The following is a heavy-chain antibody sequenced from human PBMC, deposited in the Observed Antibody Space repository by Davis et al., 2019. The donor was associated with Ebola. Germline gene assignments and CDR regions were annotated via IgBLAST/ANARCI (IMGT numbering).Heavy chain of an antibody. Sequence: ASVKVSCKSSGYTFTSYGLVWVRQAPGLGLEWMGWISGFNTNTNFAQKFQGRVTVSKDTSTNTAYMDLRSLTSDDTAIYYCARAPNYDVLTGTSSYYFDYWGQGTLVTSPQ. J-gene: IGHJ4*02. CDR2: ISGFNTNT. CDR3: ARAPNYDVLTGTSSYYFDY. D-gene: IGHD3-9*01. CDR1: GYTFTSYG. V-gene: IGHV1-18*04.